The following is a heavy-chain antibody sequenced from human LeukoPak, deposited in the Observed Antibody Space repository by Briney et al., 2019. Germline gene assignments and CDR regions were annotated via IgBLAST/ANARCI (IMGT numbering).Heavy chain of an antibody. CDR3: ARDMGHNNWFDP. Sequence: SVKVSCKASGGTFSSYTISWVRQAPGQGLEWMGRIIPILGIANYAQKFQGRVTITADKSTSTAYMELSSLRSEDTAVYYRARDMGHNNWFDPWGQGTLVTVSS. J-gene: IGHJ5*02. CDR1: GGTFSSYT. V-gene: IGHV1-69*04. D-gene: IGHD2-21*01. CDR2: IIPILGIA.